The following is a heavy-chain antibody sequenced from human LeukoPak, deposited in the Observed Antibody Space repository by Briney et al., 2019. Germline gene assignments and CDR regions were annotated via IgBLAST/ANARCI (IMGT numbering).Heavy chain of an antibody. Sequence: PGGSLRLSCAASGFTFSSYWMHWVRQAPGKGLVWVSRINSDGSSTSYADSVKGRFTISRDNAKNTLYLQMNSLRAEDTAVYYCARDRAAAAGPYDYWGQGTLVTVST. CDR2: INSDGSST. CDR3: ARDRAAAAGPYDY. J-gene: IGHJ4*02. CDR1: GFTFSSYW. D-gene: IGHD6-13*01. V-gene: IGHV3-74*01.